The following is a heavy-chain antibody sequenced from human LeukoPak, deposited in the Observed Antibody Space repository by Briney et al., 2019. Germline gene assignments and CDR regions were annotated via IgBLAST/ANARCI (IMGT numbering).Heavy chain of an antibody. CDR1: GGSISSYY. CDR3: ARHAITMIVVELNGMDV. D-gene: IGHD3-22*01. J-gene: IGHJ6*02. Sequence: PSETLSLSCTVSGGSISSYYWSWMRQPPGKGLEWIGHSYYSGSTNYNPSLKSRVTISVDPSKNQVSLKLSSVTAADTAVYYCARHAITMIVVELNGMDVWGQGTTVTVSS. V-gene: IGHV4-59*08. CDR2: SYYSGST.